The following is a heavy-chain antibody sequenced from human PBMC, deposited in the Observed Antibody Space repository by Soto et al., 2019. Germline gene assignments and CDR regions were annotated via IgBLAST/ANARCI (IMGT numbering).Heavy chain of an antibody. D-gene: IGHD3-10*01. CDR3: ARDLEFRDGNISHLDY. V-gene: IGHV1-69*06. CDR1: GGTFSTHT. CDR2: IIPVFGTP. J-gene: IGHJ4*02. Sequence: QVQLVQSGAEVKKPGSSVKVSCKASGGTFSTHTFNWVRQAPGQGLEWMGGIIPVFGTPTYAHNFQGRVTISADKSTNTVYMELSSLRSDDTAVYFCARDLEFRDGNISHLDYWGQGTLVTVSS.